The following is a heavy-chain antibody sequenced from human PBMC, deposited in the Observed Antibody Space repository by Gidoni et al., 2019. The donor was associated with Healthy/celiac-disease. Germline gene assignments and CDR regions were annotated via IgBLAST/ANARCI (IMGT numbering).Heavy chain of an antibody. CDR1: GGSISSSSSY. J-gene: IGHJ4*02. Sequence: LQLQESGAGLVKPSETLSLTCTVPGGSISSSSSYWGWIRQPPGQGLEWIGSIYYSGSTYYNPSLTSRVTISVDTSKNQFSLKLSSVTAADTAVYYCARYLWELPLTPYCDYCGQGTLVTVSS. D-gene: IGHD1-26*01. V-gene: IGHV4-39*07. CDR3: ARYLWELPLTPYCDY. CDR2: IYYSGST.